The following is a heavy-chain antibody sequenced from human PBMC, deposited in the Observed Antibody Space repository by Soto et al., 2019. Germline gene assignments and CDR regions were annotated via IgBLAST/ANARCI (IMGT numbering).Heavy chain of an antibody. V-gene: IGHV5-51*01. CDR1: GYTFSTYW. Sequence: PGESLKISCKGSGYTFSTYWIAWVRQMPGKGLEWMGIIYPGDSDTRYSPSFQGQVTISADKSISTAYLQWSSLKASDTAIYFCARAERFPRSWFDPWGQGTQVTVSS. CDR2: IYPGDSDT. J-gene: IGHJ5*02. CDR3: ARAERFPRSWFDP. D-gene: IGHD3-10*01.